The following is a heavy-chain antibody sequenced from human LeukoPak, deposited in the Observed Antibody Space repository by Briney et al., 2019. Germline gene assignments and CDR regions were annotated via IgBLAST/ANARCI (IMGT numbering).Heavy chain of an antibody. V-gene: IGHV5-51*01. J-gene: IGHJ4*02. D-gene: IGHD6-19*01. Sequence: GASLHISCKGAGYSFPKYWIGWVRQMPGKGLEWMGIIYAGDSGTIYSPSFQGQVTISADRSISTAYLQWSSLKASDTAMYYCARARDTAVAVDYWGQGTLVTVSS. CDR3: ARARDTAVAVDY. CDR1: GYSFPKYW. CDR2: IYAGDSGT.